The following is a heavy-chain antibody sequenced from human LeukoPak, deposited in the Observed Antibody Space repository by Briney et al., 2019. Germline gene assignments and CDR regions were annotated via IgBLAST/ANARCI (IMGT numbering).Heavy chain of an antibody. Sequence: GGSLRLSCAASGFTFDDYAMHWVRHAPGKGLEWVSLISWNGGITYYADSVKGRFTISRDNSKNSLYLQMNSLRAEDSALYYCAKDTTEISGTYGYHYYYMHVWGKGTTVTVSS. CDR3: AKDTTEISGTYGYHYYYMHV. CDR2: ISWNGGIT. D-gene: IGHD3-10*01. J-gene: IGHJ6*03. V-gene: IGHV3-43D*03. CDR1: GFTFDDYA.